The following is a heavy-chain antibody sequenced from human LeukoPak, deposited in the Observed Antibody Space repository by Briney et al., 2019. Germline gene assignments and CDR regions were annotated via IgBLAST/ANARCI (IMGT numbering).Heavy chain of an antibody. D-gene: IGHD2-15*01. CDR2: ISYDGSNK. CDR1: GFTFSSYA. CDR3: AREGGSDAFDI. Sequence: GESLRLSCAASGFTFSSYAMHWVRQAPGKGLEWVAVISYDGSNKYYADSVKGRFTISRDNSKNTLYLQMNSLRAEDTAVYYCAREGGSDAFDIWGQGTMVTVSS. V-gene: IGHV3-30*04. J-gene: IGHJ3*02.